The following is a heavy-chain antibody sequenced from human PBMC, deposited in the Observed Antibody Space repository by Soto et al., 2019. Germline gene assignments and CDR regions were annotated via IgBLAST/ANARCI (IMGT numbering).Heavy chain of an antibody. CDR3: ASLVGRSNFDS. V-gene: IGHV3-21*06. CDR2: ISSSGGNT. D-gene: IGHD3-10*01. J-gene: IGHJ4*02. Sequence: EVSLVESGGGLVKPGGSLRLSCVASGFIFSDYSMNWVRQAPGKGLEWVAAISSSGGNTFYADSVKGRFTISRDNTKSSVFLQMGSLGGEDTDVYWCASLVGRSNFDSWGQGTLVTVSS. CDR1: GFIFSDYS.